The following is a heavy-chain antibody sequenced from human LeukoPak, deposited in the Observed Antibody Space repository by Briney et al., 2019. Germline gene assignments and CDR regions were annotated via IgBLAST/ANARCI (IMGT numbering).Heavy chain of an antibody. Sequence: GASVKVSCKASGYTFTSYGISWVRQAPGQGLEWMGWISAYNGNTNYAQKLQGRVTMTTDTSTSTAYMELSRLRSDDTAVYYCASLWGVVSAAGEVHWGQGTLVTVSS. V-gene: IGHV1-18*01. CDR3: ASLWGVVSAAGEVH. J-gene: IGHJ4*02. CDR2: ISAYNGNT. CDR1: GYTFTSYG. D-gene: IGHD2-2*01.